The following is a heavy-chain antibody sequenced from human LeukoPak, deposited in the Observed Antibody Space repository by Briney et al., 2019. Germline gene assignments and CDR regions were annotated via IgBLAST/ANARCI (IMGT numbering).Heavy chain of an antibody. CDR2: IFTNGNT. CDR1: GFSVSTNY. J-gene: IGHJ5*02. CDR3: ARDHYGLTSYPNP. D-gene: IGHD3-10*01. V-gene: IGHV3-66*01. Sequence: GGSLRLSCAASGFSVSTNYMSWVRQAPGKGLEWVSVIFTNGNTAYADSVKGRFTISRDISKNMLYLQMNSLRAEDTAVYYCARDHYGLTSYPNPWGQGTLVTVSS.